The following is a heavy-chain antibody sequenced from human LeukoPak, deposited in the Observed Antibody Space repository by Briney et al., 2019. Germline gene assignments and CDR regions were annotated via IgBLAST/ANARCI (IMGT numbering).Heavy chain of an antibody. D-gene: IGHD3-22*01. CDR1: GFTFSIYS. Sequence: PGGSLRLSCAASGFTFSIYSMNWVRQAPGKGLEWVSSNSSSSSNIYYADSVKGRFTISRDNAKNSLYLQMNSLRAEDTAVYYCARDYDSSGFYDYWGQGTLVTVSS. V-gene: IGHV3-21*01. CDR2: NSSSSSNI. J-gene: IGHJ4*02. CDR3: ARDYDSSGFYDY.